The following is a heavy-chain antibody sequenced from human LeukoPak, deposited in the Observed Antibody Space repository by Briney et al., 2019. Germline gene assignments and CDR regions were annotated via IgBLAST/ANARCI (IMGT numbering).Heavy chain of an antibody. Sequence: PSETLSLTRPVSGGSISSYYWSWLRQPPGKGLEWIGYIYYSGSTNYKPSLKSRVTTSVDTSKNQFSLKLSSVTAADTAVYYCARGPYYGSGSQFDYWGQGTLVTVSS. V-gene: IGHV4-59*01. D-gene: IGHD3-10*01. CDR1: GGSISSYY. J-gene: IGHJ4*02. CDR3: ARGPYYGSGSQFDY. CDR2: IYYSGST.